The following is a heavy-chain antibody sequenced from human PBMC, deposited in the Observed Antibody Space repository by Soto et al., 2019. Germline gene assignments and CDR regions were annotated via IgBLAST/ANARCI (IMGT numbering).Heavy chain of an antibody. CDR1: GYTFTGYY. CDR2: INPNSGGT. J-gene: IGHJ6*02. Sequence: GASVKVSCKASGYTFTGYYMHWVRQAPGQGLEWMGWINPNSGGTNYAQKFQGWVTMTRDTSISTAYMELSRLRSDDTAVYYCARREAGYYYYGMDVWGQGTTVTVS. CDR3: ARREAGYYYYGMDV. V-gene: IGHV1-2*04.